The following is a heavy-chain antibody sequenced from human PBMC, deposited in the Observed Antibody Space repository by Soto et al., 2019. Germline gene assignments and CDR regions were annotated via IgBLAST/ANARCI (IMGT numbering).Heavy chain of an antibody. CDR2: IKSDGSGT. D-gene: IGHD5-18*01. CDR1: GFTFSSYW. CDR3: ARGEGVREDGNGYVCRH. V-gene: IGHV3-74*01. Sequence: EVQLVESGGGLVQPGESLTLSCAASGFTFSSYWRHWVRQAPGKGLVWVSRIKSDGSGTYYADSVKGRLTISRDNAKNTLYLQMNSLRVEDTAVYFCARGEGVREDGNGYVCRHCGQGTLVTVSS. J-gene: IGHJ4*02.